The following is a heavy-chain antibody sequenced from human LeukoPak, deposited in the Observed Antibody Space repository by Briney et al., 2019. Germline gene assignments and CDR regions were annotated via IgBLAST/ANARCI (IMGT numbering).Heavy chain of an antibody. D-gene: IGHD2-2*01. J-gene: IGHJ6*02. CDR3: ARDQNQRYCSSNNCYFFFGGATDYYYYGMDV. CDR2: LTPIFGTP. V-gene: IGHV1-69*01. CDR1: GGTFSSST. Sequence: SVKVFCKASGGTFSSSTISWVRQAPGQGLEWMGGLTPIFGTPNYAQKFQGRVTISAVESMSTAHMELSTLRSEDTAVYFCARDQNQRYCSSNNCYFFFGGATDYYYYGMDVWGQGTTVTVSS.